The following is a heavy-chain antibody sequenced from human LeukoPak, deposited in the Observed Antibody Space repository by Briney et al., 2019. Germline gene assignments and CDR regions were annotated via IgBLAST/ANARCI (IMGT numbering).Heavy chain of an antibody. CDR2: ISYDGSNT. V-gene: IGHV3-30-3*01. D-gene: IGHD6-13*01. CDR1: GITFINYA. Sequence: GGSLRLSCAASGITFINYAMDWVRQAPGKGLEWVAVISYDGSNTYYADSVKGRFTISRDNSKSTLYLQMNSLRVEDTAIYYCARNPGVGSSWYRLHYWGQGTLVTVSS. J-gene: IGHJ4*02. CDR3: ARNPGVGSSWYRLHY.